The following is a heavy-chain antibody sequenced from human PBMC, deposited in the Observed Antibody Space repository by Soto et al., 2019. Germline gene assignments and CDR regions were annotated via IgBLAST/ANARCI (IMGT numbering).Heavy chain of an antibody. Sequence: QVQVRESGPGLVKPSETLSLICTVSGGSISSYDWSWIRQPPGKGLEWMGYIDYSGSTTYNPSLKSRATISVDTSTNKFSLKLYSVSAADTAMYYCARDLGWPTTNGRTNWFDPWGQGTLVIVSS. J-gene: IGHJ5*02. CDR2: IDYSGST. D-gene: IGHD1-26*01. V-gene: IGHV4-59*01. CDR1: GGSISSYD. CDR3: ARDLGWPTTNGRTNWFDP.